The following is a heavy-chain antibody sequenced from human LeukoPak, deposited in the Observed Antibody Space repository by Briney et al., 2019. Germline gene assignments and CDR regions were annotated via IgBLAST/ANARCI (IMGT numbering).Heavy chain of an antibody. CDR1: EFAVSSNY. V-gene: IGHV3-53*01. CDR2: IYIDGTT. J-gene: IGHJ4*02. CDR3: ARSPSSHGSAHYFDY. D-gene: IGHD3-10*01. Sequence: GGSLRLSCAASEFAVSSNYMSWVRQAPGKGLEWASVIYIDGTTYYADSVKGRFTISRDDSKNTLYLQMNSLGAEDTALYYCARSPSSHGSAHYFDYWGQGTLVTVSS.